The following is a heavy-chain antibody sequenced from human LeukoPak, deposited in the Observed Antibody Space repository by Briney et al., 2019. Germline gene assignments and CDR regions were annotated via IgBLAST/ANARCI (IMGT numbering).Heavy chain of an antibody. Sequence: PGGSLRLSCVASGFTFSTYWMSWVRQAPGKGLEWVANIKEDGSGKYYVDSVKGRFTISRDHAKNSLYLQMNSLRAEDTAVYYCARQGTSHFDYWGQGTLVTVSS. J-gene: IGHJ4*02. CDR2: IKEDGSGK. CDR3: ARQGTSHFDY. CDR1: GFTFSTYW. V-gene: IGHV3-7*01.